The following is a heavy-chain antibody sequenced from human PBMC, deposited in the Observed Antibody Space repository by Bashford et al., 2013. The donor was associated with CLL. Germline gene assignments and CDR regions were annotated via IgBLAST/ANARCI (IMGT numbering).Heavy chain of an antibody. CDR2: MNPNSGNT. D-gene: IGHD3-9*01. V-gene: IGHV1-8*01. J-gene: IGHJ4*02. CDR3: ARGFDILTGYLSYYFES. Sequence: ASVKVSCKASGYTFTSYDINWVRQAPGQGLEWMGWMNPNSGNTGYAQKLQGRVAMTKNTSISIAYMELSSLTSEDTAVYYCARGFDILTGYLSYYFESWGQGTQVTVSS. CDR1: GYTFTSYD.